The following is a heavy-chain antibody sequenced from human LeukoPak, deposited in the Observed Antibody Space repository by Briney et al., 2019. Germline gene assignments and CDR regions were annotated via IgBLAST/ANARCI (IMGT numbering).Heavy chain of an antibody. CDR3: ARAKGITIFGVATYYFDY. Sequence: GGSLRLSCAASGFTFSTYWMSWVRQAPGKGLEWVANIKQDGSEKYYVDSVKGRFTISRDNAKNSLYLQMNSLRAEDTAVYYCARAKGITIFGVATYYFDYWGQGTLVTVSS. V-gene: IGHV3-7*01. CDR1: GFTFSTYW. J-gene: IGHJ4*02. CDR2: IKQDGSEK. D-gene: IGHD3-3*01.